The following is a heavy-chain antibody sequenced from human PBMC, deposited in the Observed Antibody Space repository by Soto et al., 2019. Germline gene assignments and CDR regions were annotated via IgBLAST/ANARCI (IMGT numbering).Heavy chain of an antibody. CDR2: INHSGST. V-gene: IGHV4-34*01. J-gene: IGHJ4*02. D-gene: IGHD3-22*01. Sequence: SETLSLTCAVYGGSFSGYYWSWIRQPPGKGLEWIGEINHSGSTNYNPSLKSRVTISVDTSKNQFSLKLGSVTAADTAVYYCARGVYYYDSSGYPDYWGQGTLVTVSS. CDR1: GGSFSGYY. CDR3: ARGVYYYDSSGYPDY.